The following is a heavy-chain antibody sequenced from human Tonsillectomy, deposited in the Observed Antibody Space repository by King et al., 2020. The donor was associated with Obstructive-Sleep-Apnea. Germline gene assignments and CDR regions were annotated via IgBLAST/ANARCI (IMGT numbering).Heavy chain of an antibody. J-gene: IGHJ5*02. Sequence: VQLVESGGGLVQPGGSLKLSCAASGFNISGSAIHWVRQASGKGLEWVGRIRGKANNYATVYAASVRGRFTISRDDSKNTAFLQMNSLKTEDTAVYYCIPTPNSGYFPWGQGTLVTVSS. CDR2: IRGKANNYAT. CDR1: GFNISGSA. V-gene: IGHV3-73*01. CDR3: IPTPNSGYFP. D-gene: IGHD3-22*01.